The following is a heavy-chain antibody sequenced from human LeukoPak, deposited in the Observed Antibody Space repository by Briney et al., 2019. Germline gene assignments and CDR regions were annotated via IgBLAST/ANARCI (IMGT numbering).Heavy chain of an antibody. J-gene: IGHJ4*02. CDR2: ISSSGSTI. CDR3: ARLGRGSGWYGGDY. Sequence: GGSLRLSCAVSGITLSNYAMSWVRQAPGKGLGWVSYISSSGSTIYYAESVKGRFTISRDNAKNSLYLQMNSLRAEDTAVYYCARLGRGSGWYGGDYWGQGTLVTVSS. D-gene: IGHD6-19*01. CDR1: GITLSNYA. V-gene: IGHV3-48*03.